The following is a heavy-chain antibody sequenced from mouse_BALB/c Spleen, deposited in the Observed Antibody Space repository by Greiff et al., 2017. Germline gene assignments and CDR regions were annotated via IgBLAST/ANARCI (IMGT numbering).Heavy chain of an antibody. Sequence: VQLQQSGPELVRPGVSVKISCKGSGYTFTDYAMHWVKQSPAKSLEWIGVISTYSGNTNYNQKFKGKATMTVDKSSSTAYMELARLTSEDSAIYYCASEWYSHDGEYYAMDYWGQGTSVTVSS. CDR3: ASEWYSHDGEYYAMDY. J-gene: IGHJ4*01. CDR1: GYTFTDYA. V-gene: IGHV1-67*01. CDR2: ISTYSGNT. D-gene: IGHD2-12*01.